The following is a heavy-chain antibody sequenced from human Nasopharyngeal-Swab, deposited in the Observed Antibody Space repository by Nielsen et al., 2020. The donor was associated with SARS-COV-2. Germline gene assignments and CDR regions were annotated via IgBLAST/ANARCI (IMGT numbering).Heavy chain of an antibody. Sequence: GESLKISCPVSGFTFTDYWMHWLRQSPGKGPVWLSRIDNDGSSTTYADSVRGRFTISRDNARNTLFLQLHSLRAEGTAVYYCARESYSWSWYGPDYWGQGTQVTVSS. CDR3: ARESYSWSWYGPDY. J-gene: IGHJ4*02. D-gene: IGHD1-26*01. V-gene: IGHV3-74*03. CDR1: GFTFTDYW. CDR2: IDNDGSST.